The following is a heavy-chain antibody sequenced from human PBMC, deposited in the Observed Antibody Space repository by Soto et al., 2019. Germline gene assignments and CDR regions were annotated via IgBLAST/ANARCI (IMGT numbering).Heavy chain of an antibody. D-gene: IGHD2-8*02. CDR2: ISTYNGNT. CDR1: GYTFSNYG. Sequence: QVQRVQSGAEVKKPGASVKVSCTASGYTFSNYGITWVRQAPGQGLEWMGWISTYNGNTNYAKKVQGRVTMTIDTSTSTAYMELRSLSSDDTAMYCCVACTGPTCHRGMEWFDPWGQGTLVTVSA. V-gene: IGHV1-18*04. CDR3: VACTGPTCHRGMEWFDP. J-gene: IGHJ5*02.